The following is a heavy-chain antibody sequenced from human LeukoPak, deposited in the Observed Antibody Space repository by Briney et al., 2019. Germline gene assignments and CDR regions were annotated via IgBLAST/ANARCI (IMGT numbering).Heavy chain of an antibody. CDR1: GFTFSRYW. Sequence: PGGSLRLSCVASGFTFSRYWMHWVRQAPGKGLEWVSSISSSSSYIYYADSVKGRFTISRDNAKNSLYLQMNSLRAEDTAVYYXARDXIXQGXXXXAXXXWGQG. J-gene: IGHJ3*02. V-gene: IGHV3-21*01. CDR2: ISSSSSYI. D-gene: IGHD2/OR15-2a*01. CDR3: ARDXIXQGXXXXAXXX.